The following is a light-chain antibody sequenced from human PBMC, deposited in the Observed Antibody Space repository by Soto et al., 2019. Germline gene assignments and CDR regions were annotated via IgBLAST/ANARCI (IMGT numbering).Light chain of an antibody. CDR1: QGIRNY. CDR2: AAS. V-gene: IGKV1-17*01. J-gene: IGKJ4*01. Sequence: DSQMTQSPYSLSASVGDIVTITCRASQGIRNYLGWYQQKPGKAPKSLIYAASGLQSGVPSRLSRSGSGTEFTLTISSLQPEDFATYCCLQHNSYPLTFGGGTKVELK. CDR3: LQHNSYPLT.